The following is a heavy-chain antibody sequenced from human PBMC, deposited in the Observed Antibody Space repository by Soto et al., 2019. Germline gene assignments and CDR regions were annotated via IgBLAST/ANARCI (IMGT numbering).Heavy chain of an antibody. CDR1: GFTFSNAW. Sequence: EVQLVESGGGLVQPGGSLRLSCVASGFTFSNAWMSWVLQAPGKGLEWVGRIKGKTDGGTTNYDAPVKGRFTTSRDDSKNTLYLQMNCLKTEDTAVYYCATAPYFGGAYYYFAMDVWGQGTTVTASS. CDR3: ATAPYFGGAYYYFAMDV. CDR2: IKGKTDGGTT. D-gene: IGHD1-26*01. V-gene: IGHV3-15*01. J-gene: IGHJ6*02.